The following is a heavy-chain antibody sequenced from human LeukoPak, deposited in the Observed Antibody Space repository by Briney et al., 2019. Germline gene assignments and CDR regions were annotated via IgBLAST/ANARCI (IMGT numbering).Heavy chain of an antibody. D-gene: IGHD5-18*01. V-gene: IGHV1-8*01. Sequence: ASVEVSCKASGYTFTSYDINWVRQATGQGLEWMGWMNPNSGNTGYAQKFQGRLTMTRNTSISTAYMELSSLSSEDTAVYYCARVAGTATAHYLDYWGQGTLVTVSS. CDR2: MNPNSGNT. CDR3: ARVAGTATAHYLDY. CDR1: GYTFTSYD. J-gene: IGHJ4*02.